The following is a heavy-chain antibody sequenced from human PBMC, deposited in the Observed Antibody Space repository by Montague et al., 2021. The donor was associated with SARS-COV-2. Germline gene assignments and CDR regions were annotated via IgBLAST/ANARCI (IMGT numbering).Heavy chain of an antibody. CDR3: ARGAIVATIVGWSFSHFDY. CDR2: NYYSGST. J-gene: IGHJ4*02. Sequence: SETLSLTCTVSGGSISSGNYYWSWIRQPPGKGLEWIGNNYYSGSTIYNPSLKSRVTISVNTSKNQFSLRLSSVTAADTAVYYCARGAIVATIVGWSFSHFDYLGQGTLVTVSS. CDR1: GGSISSGNYY. V-gene: IGHV4-61*01. D-gene: IGHD5-12*01.